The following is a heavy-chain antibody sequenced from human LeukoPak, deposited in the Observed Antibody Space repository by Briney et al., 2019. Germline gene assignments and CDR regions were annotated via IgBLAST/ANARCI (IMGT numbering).Heavy chain of an antibody. D-gene: IGHD1-26*01. CDR2: ISSSSSYI. Sequence: GGSLRLSCAASGFTFSSYSMNWVRQAPGKGLEWVSSISSSSSYIYYADSVKGRFTISRDNAKNSLYLQMNSLRAEDTAVYYCARAYSERYGLGYYYMDVWGKGTTVTVSS. CDR3: ARAYSERYGLGYYYMDV. CDR1: GFTFSSYS. J-gene: IGHJ6*03. V-gene: IGHV3-21*01.